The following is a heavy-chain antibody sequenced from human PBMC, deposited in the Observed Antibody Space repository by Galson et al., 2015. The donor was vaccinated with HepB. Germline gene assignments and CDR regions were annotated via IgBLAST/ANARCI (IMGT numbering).Heavy chain of an antibody. Sequence: SLRLPCAASGLIFSESSMLWARQAPGKGLEWVVVVSYDGSHRTYADSVQGRFPILRDNPNTMPFVQQKRLRGEDTAVYYCAQDKRSISARHVSYYYCGMDVWGQGTTVTVSS. CDR3: AQDKRSISARHVSYYYCGMDV. J-gene: IGHJ6*02. CDR2: VSYDGSHR. CDR1: GLIFSESS. V-gene: IGHV3-30*18. D-gene: IGHD6-6*01.